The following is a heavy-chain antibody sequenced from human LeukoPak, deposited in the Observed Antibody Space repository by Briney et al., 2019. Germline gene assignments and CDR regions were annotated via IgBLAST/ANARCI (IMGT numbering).Heavy chain of an antibody. CDR1: GGSISSYC. V-gene: IGHV4-59*01. Sequence: SETLSLTCTVSGGSISSYCWSWIRQPPGKGLEWVGYIYYSGSTYYNPSLKSRVTISVDTSKNQFSLKLSSVTAADTAMYYCARGFGDYVRYFDFWGQGTLVTVSS. D-gene: IGHD4-17*01. CDR2: IYYSGST. CDR3: ARGFGDYVRYFDF. J-gene: IGHJ4*02.